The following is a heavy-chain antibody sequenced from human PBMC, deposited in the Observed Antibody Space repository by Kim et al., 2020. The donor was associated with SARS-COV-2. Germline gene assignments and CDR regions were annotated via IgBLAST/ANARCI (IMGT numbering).Heavy chain of an antibody. CDR1: GGTFSRYA. Sequence: SVKVSCKASGGTFSRYAISWVRQAPGQGLEWMGRIIPILDIANYAQKFQGRVTITADKSTSTAYMELSSLRSEDTAVYYYARDNSPDGMDVWGQVTTVTVSS. J-gene: IGHJ6*02. V-gene: IGHV1-69*04. D-gene: IGHD1-20*01. CDR3: ARDNSPDGMDV. CDR2: IIPILDIA.